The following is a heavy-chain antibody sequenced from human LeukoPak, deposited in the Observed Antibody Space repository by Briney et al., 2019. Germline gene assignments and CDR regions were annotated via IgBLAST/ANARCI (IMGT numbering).Heavy chain of an antibody. CDR2: IYYSGST. CDR3: ARLAIYYFDY. D-gene: IGHD3-3*02. Sequence: SETLSLTCTVSGGSISSSSYYWGWIRQPPGKGLEWIGSIYYSGSTYYNPSLKSRVTISVDTSKNQFSLKLSSVTAADTAVYYCARLAIYYFDYWGRGTLVTVSS. V-gene: IGHV4-39*01. CDR1: GGSISSSSYY. J-gene: IGHJ4*02.